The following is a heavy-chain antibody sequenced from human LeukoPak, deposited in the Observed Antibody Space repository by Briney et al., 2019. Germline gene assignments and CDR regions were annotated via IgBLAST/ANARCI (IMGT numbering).Heavy chain of an antibody. D-gene: IGHD3-22*01. J-gene: IGHJ4*02. CDR3: ARDVRYYDSSGYYLGFDY. CDR1: GFTFSSYA. Sequence: GGSLRLSCAASGFTFSSYAMSWVRQAPGKGLEWVSAISGSGGSTYYADSVKGRFTISRDNSKNTLSLQMNSLRAEDTAVYYCARDVRYYDSSGYYLGFDYWGQGTLVTVSS. V-gene: IGHV3-23*01. CDR2: ISGSGGST.